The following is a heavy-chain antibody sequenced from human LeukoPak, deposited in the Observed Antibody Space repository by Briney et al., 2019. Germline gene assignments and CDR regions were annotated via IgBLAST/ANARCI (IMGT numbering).Heavy chain of an antibody. J-gene: IGHJ5*02. CDR1: GDSVSRSDSY. Sequence: SETLSLTCSVSGDSVSRSDSYWDWIRQPPGKGLEWIGTIYYSGRTYYSPSLKSRVTMSVDTSKNQFSLKLSSVTAADTAVYYCARAPVVPADNWFDPWGQGTLVTVSS. V-gene: IGHV4-39*07. CDR2: IYYSGRT. CDR3: ARAPVVPADNWFDP. D-gene: IGHD2-2*01.